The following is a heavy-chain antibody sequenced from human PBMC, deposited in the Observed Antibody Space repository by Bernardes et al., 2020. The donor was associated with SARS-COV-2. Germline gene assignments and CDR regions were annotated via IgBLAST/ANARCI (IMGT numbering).Heavy chain of an antibody. Sequence: GGSLRLSCTASGYTFSSYWMHWVRHPPGKGLVRVSRINSEGSSTSYADSVKGRLTISRDNAKNTLYLQMNSLRAEDTAVYYCARVGYFDWLFTADIGYGMDVWGQGTTVTVSS. D-gene: IGHD3-9*01. CDR2: INSEGSST. CDR1: GYTFSSYW. J-gene: IGHJ6*02. CDR3: ARVGYFDWLFTADIGYGMDV. V-gene: IGHV3-74*01.